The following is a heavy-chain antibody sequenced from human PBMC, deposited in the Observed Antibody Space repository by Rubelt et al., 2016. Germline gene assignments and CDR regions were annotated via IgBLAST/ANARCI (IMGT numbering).Heavy chain of an antibody. CDR2: VFYSGST. Sequence: QVQLQESGPGLVKPSETLSLTCTVSGDSIRKYYWSWIRQPPGKGPEWIGYVFYSGSTNYNPSLKSRVTISIDTSTSQFSLRLTSMTAADTAVYYCAGGPATAYGNLDYWGQGTLVTVSS. D-gene: IGHD6-13*01. V-gene: IGHV4-59*01. J-gene: IGHJ4*02. CDR3: AGGPATAYGNLDY. CDR1: GDSIRKYY.